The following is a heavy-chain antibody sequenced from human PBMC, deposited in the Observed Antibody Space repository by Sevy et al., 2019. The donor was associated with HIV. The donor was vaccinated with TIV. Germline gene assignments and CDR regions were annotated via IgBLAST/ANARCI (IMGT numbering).Heavy chain of an antibody. CDR3: ANAYSGSYSHSYLYALDV. J-gene: IGHJ6*02. V-gene: IGHV3-30*18. Sequence: GGSLRLSCIGSGFSFSYYGIHWVRQSPGKGLYWVALISHDGINEYYADSVKGRFTISRDNSKNTVYLEMNSLGNEDTAIYFCANAYSGSYSHSYLYALDVWGQGTTVTVSS. CDR1: GFSFSYYG. CDR2: ISHDGINE. D-gene: IGHD1-26*01.